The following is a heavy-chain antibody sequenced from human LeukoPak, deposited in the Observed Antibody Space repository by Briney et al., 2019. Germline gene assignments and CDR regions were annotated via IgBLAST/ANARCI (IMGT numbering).Heavy chain of an antibody. D-gene: IGHD2-2*01. CDR2: INPNSGGT. V-gene: IGHV1-2*04. J-gene: IGHJ5*02. CDR3: ARDGLVPAAKNWFDP. CDR1: GYTFTGYY. Sequence: ASVKVSCTASGYTFTGYYMHWVRQAPGQGLEWMGWINPNSGGTNYAQKFQGWVTMTRDTSISTAYMELSRLRSDDTAVYYCARDGLVPAAKNWFDPWGQGTLVTVSS.